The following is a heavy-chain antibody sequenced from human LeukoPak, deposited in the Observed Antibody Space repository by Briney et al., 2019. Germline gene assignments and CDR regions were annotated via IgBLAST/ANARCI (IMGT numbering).Heavy chain of an antibody. V-gene: IGHV1-46*01. CDR2: IYPRDGST. D-gene: IGHD4-17*01. CDR3: ARENDYGDYDTIDY. CDR1: GYTFTSNY. J-gene: IGHJ4*02. Sequence: ASVKVSCKASGYTFTSNYIHWVRQAPGQGLEWMGMIYPRDGSTSYAQKFQXRVTVARDTSTSTVHMELSGLRSEDTAVYYCARENDYGDYDTIDYWGQGTLVTVSS.